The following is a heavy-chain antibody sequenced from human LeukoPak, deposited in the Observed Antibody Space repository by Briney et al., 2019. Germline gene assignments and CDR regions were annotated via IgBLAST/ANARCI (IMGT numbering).Heavy chain of an antibody. CDR3: GKEDRGPLGKSTTKGLDY. J-gene: IGHJ4*02. V-gene: IGHV3-30*02. Sequence: GGSLRLSCVASGFIFRNYGMHWVRQAPGKGLEWVAFIRYDGGEKTYAESVKGRFTISRDNSKNTLYLQMNSLRPEDTAVFYCGKEDRGPLGKSTTKGLDYWGRGILVTVSS. CDR2: IRYDGGEK. D-gene: IGHD1-1*01. CDR1: GFIFRNYG.